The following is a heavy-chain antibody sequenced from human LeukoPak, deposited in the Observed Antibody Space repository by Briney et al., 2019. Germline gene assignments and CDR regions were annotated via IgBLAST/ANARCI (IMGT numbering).Heavy chain of an antibody. CDR2: ISFSSTTI. CDR1: GFTFSSYS. CDR3: ATDSPSIYYRLGAFDI. Sequence: GGSLRLSCAASGFTFSSYSINWVRQAPGKGLEWISYISFSSTTIYYADSVKGRFTISRDNAKNSLYLQMNSLRAEDTAMYYCATDSPSIYYRLGAFDIWGQGTVVTVSS. V-gene: IGHV3-48*01. J-gene: IGHJ3*02. D-gene: IGHD3-22*01.